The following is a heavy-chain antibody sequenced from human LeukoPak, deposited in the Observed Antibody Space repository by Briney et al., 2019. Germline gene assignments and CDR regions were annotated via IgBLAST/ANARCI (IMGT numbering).Heavy chain of an antibody. V-gene: IGHV4-59*01. J-gene: IGHJ4*02. Sequence: SETLSLTCTVSGGSIGSFFWSWIRQPPGKALEWIGYIHYSGSTKYNPSLKSRVTISVDTSENQFSLTLNSVTAADTAVYYCARVKYDYVWGSYRDIDLTDYWGQGTLVTVSS. CDR3: ARVKYDYVWGSYRDIDLTDY. D-gene: IGHD3-16*02. CDR2: IHYSGST. CDR1: GGSIGSFF.